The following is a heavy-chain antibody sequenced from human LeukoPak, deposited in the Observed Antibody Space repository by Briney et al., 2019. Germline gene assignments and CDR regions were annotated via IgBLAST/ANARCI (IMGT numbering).Heavy chain of an antibody. CDR3: ARDRGRPKLSRDGYNQAPGGAFDI. CDR2: IYYSGST. J-gene: IGHJ3*02. CDR1: VGSISSSSYY. V-gene: IGHV4-39*07. D-gene: IGHD5-24*01. Sequence: SGTLSLTCTVSVGSISSSSYYWGWIRQPPGKGLEWIGSIYYSGSTYYNPSLKSRVTISVDTSRNQFSLKLSSVTAADTAVYYCARDRGRPKLSRDGYNQAPGGAFDIWGKGTMVTVSS.